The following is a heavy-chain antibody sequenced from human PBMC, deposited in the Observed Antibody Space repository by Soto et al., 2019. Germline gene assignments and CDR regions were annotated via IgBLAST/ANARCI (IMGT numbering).Heavy chain of an antibody. J-gene: IGHJ4*02. CDR3: ARDTANYYDSSGYLIV. CDR2: ISYDGSNK. CDR1: GFTFSSYA. D-gene: IGHD3-22*01. Sequence: EGSLRLSCAASGFTFSSYAMHWVRQAPGKGLEWVAVISYDGSNKYYADSVKGRFTISRDNSKNTLYLQMNSLRAEDTAVYYCARDTANYYDSSGYLIVWGQGTLVTVSS. V-gene: IGHV3-30-3*01.